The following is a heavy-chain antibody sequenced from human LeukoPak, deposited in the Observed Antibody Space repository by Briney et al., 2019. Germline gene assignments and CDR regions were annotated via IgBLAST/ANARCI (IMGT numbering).Heavy chain of an antibody. CDR1: GFTFSTYP. V-gene: IGHV3-30*02. Sequence: GGSLRLSCAASGFTFSTYPIHWVRQAPGKGLEWVAFIRYDGSNKYYADSVKGRFTISRDNSKNTLYLQMNSLRAEDTAVYYCATYYDFWSGYQPVDYWGQGTLVTVSS. CDR3: ATYYDFWSGYQPVDY. CDR2: IRYDGSNK. D-gene: IGHD3-3*01. J-gene: IGHJ4*02.